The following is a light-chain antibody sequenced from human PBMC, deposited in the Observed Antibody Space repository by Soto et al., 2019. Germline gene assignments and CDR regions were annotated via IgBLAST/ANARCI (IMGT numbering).Light chain of an antibody. V-gene: IGKV3-20*01. CDR2: GVS. CDR3: QQYGSSPWT. J-gene: IGKJ1*01. Sequence: EIVFTQSPGTPSLSPGERATLSCRASQSVSSSYLAWYQQKPGQAPRLLIYGVSSRATGVPDRFSGSGSGTDFTLTISRLEPEDFAVYYCQQYGSSPWTFGQGTKVDTK. CDR1: QSVSSSY.